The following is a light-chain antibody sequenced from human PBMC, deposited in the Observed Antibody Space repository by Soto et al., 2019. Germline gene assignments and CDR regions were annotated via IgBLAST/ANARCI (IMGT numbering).Light chain of an antibody. CDR1: QSVSSSY. CDR2: GAS. V-gene: IGKV3-20*01. CDR3: QQFYSSQYT. Sequence: EIVLTQSPGTLSLSPGERATLSCRASQSVSSSYLAWYQQKPGQAPRLLIYGASSRATVIPDRFSGSGSGTDFTLTISRLEPEDFAVYYCQQFYSSQYTFGQGTKLEIK. J-gene: IGKJ2*01.